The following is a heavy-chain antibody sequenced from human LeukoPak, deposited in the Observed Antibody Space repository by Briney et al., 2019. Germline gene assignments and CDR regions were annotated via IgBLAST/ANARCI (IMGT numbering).Heavy chain of an antibody. CDR3: ARVSKERDSSWPYYYYYYMDV. Sequence: SQTLSLTCTVSGGPISSGTYYWSWIRQPAGKGLEWIGRTYTSGSTNYNPSLKSRVTISVDTSKNQFSLKLSSVTAADTAVYYCARVSKERDSSWPYYYYYYMDVWGKGTTVTVSS. V-gene: IGHV4-61*02. J-gene: IGHJ6*03. D-gene: IGHD6-13*01. CDR2: TYTSGST. CDR1: GGPISSGTYY.